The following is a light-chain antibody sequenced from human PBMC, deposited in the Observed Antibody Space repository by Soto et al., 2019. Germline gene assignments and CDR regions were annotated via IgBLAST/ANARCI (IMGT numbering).Light chain of an antibody. CDR2: EVS. V-gene: IGLV2-8*01. CDR1: SSDVGAYKY. Sequence: QSALTQPPSASGSPGQSVTISCTGTSSDVGAYKYVSWYQQYPGKAPKLMIYEVSKRPSGVPDRFSGSKSGNTASLTVSGLQAEDEADYYCTSYVGSNIWVFGGGTQQTVL. CDR3: TSYVGSNIWV. J-gene: IGLJ3*02.